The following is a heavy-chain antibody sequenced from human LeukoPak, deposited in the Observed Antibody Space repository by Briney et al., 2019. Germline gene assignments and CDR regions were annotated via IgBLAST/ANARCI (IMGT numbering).Heavy chain of an antibody. CDR1: GFTFSSYG. V-gene: IGHV3-30*02. Sequence: QPGGSQRLSCAASGFTFSSYGMDWVRQSPGNGLEWAAFIRYDGSNKYYADSVKGRFTISRDNSKNTLYLQMNSLRAEDTAVYYCAKGSSGYSYALDAFDIWGQGTMVTVSS. CDR3: AKGSSGYSYALDAFDI. J-gene: IGHJ3*02. D-gene: IGHD5-18*01. CDR2: IRYDGSNK.